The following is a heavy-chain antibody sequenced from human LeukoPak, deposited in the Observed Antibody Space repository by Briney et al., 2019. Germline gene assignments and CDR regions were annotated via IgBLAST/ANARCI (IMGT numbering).Heavy chain of an antibody. D-gene: IGHD3-10*01. V-gene: IGHV4-4*02. Sequence: PSETLSLTCAVSGGSISSSNWWGWVRQPPGKGLGWIGEIYHSGSTNYNPSLKSLVTISVDKSKNQFSLKLSSVTAADTAVYYCARSPDYYGSGSYYDYWGQGTLVTVSS. J-gene: IGHJ4*02. CDR2: IYHSGST. CDR1: GGSISSSNW. CDR3: ARSPDYYGSGSYYDY.